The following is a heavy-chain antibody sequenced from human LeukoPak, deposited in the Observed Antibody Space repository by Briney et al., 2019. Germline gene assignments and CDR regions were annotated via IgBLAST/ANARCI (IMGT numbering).Heavy chain of an antibody. CDR2: FDPEDGET. Sequence: KGLEWMGGFDPEDGETIYAQKFQGRVTMTEDTSTDTAYMELSSLRSEDTAVYYCATVHGDYWGQGTLVTVSS. CDR3: ATVHGDY. J-gene: IGHJ4*02. V-gene: IGHV1-24*01.